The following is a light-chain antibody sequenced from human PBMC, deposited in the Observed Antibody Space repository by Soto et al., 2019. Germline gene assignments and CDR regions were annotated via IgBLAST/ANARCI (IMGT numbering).Light chain of an antibody. CDR2: DTT. Sequence: QAVVTQEPSLTVSPGGTVTLTCGSSTGTVTSGHYPYWFQQKPGQAPRTLIYDTTNKHSWTPARFSGSLLGGKAALTLSGAQPADEAEYYCLLSYSDTRVFGGGTKLTVL. CDR1: TGTVTSGHY. J-gene: IGLJ2*01. V-gene: IGLV7-46*01. CDR3: LLSYSDTRV.